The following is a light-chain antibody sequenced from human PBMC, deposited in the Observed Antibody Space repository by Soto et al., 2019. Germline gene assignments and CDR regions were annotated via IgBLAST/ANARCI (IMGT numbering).Light chain of an antibody. CDR1: RSLVHSDGNTY. Sequence: EIVMTQTPPSSPVTLGQPASISCRSSRSLVHSDGNTYLSWLHQRPGQPPRLLIYRVSIRFSGVPDRFSGSGAGTDFTLKIATVEAEDVGVYYCMQATQIPHTFGQGTKLEI. CDR3: MQATQIPHT. CDR2: RVS. J-gene: IGKJ2*01. V-gene: IGKV2-24*01.